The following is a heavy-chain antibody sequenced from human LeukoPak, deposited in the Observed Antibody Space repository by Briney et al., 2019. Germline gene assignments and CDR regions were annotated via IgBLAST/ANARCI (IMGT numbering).Heavy chain of an antibody. CDR1: GGSISSYY. J-gene: IGHJ5*02. V-gene: IGHV4-59*01. Sequence: PSETLSLICTVSGGSISSYYWSWIRQPPGKGLEWIGHIYYSGSTNYNPSLKSRVTISVDTSKNQFSLKLSSVTAADTAVYYCARDSNWFDPWGQGTLVTVSS. CDR2: IYYSGST. CDR3: ARDSNWFDP.